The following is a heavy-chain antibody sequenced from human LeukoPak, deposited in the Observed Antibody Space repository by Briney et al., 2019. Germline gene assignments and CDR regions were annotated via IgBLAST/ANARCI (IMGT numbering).Heavy chain of an antibody. J-gene: IGHJ4*02. D-gene: IGHD3-22*01. CDR1: GGSFSGYY. CDR3: HYYYYDSSGYLKRIDY. CDR2: INHSGST. Sequence: SETLSLNCADNGGSFSGYYWSLIRQPPRNRLQWFGEINHSGSTNYNPSLKSRVTISVDTSKNQFSLKLSSVTAADTAVYYCHYYYYDSSGYLKRIDYWGQGTLVTVSS. V-gene: IGHV4-34*01.